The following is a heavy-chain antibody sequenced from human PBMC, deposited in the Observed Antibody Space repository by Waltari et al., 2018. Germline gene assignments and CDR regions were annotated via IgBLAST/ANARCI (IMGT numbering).Heavy chain of an antibody. Sequence: QLQLRESGPGLVKPSGTLSLTCAVSGDSMSNNWWSWVRQPPGKGLEWLGQVLGSGRTNYNPSFASRFTMSLDTYDKSFSLKMTSATAADTAVYYCARDRGRGLYLDSWGPGTLVTVS. CDR2: VLGSGRT. V-gene: IGHV4-4*02. CDR3: ARDRGRGLYLDS. D-gene: IGHD2-15*01. J-gene: IGHJ4*02. CDR1: GDSMSNNW.